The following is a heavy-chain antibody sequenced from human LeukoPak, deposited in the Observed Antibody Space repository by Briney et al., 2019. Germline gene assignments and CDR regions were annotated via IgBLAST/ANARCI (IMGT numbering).Heavy chain of an antibody. D-gene: IGHD3-10*01. CDR2: IGGSDGYT. V-gene: IGHV3-23*01. CDR1: GFTVTSNH. Sequence: HTGGSLRLSCAASGFTVTSNHMSWVRQAPGKGLEWVAGIGGSDGYTVYADCVKGRFTISRETSYKMVYLQMNSLTAEGTAMYYCTKRRSGETLDWGQGTLVTVSS. CDR3: TKRRSGETLD. J-gene: IGHJ4*02.